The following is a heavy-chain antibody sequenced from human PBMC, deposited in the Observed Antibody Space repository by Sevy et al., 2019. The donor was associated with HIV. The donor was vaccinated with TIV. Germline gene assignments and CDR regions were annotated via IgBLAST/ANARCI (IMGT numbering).Heavy chain of an antibody. CDR3: TRDLPPSATTVAHFDY. Sequence: GGSLRLSCAASGFTFSSFEMNWVRQAPGNGLEWVSYISSSGNTISYSDSVKGRFTISRDNAKNSLYLQMNSLRVEDTAIYYCTRDLPPSATTVAHFDYSGQGTLVTVSS. J-gene: IGHJ4*02. CDR2: ISSSGNTI. D-gene: IGHD4-17*01. V-gene: IGHV3-48*03. CDR1: GFTFSSFE.